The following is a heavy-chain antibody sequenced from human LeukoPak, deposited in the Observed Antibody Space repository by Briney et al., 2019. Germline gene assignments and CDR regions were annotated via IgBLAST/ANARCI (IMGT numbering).Heavy chain of an antibody. D-gene: IGHD5-12*01. CDR3: ARDVPSLWVATQLGY. V-gene: IGHV3-21*01. CDR2: ISGSSYYI. CDR1: GFTFSSYT. J-gene: IGHJ4*02. Sequence: PGGSLRLSCVASGFTFSSYTVNWVRQTPGKGLEWVSSISGSSYYIYYADSVRGRFTISRDNAENSAYLQMNSLRAEDTAVYYCARDVPSLWVATQLGYWGQGTLVTVSS.